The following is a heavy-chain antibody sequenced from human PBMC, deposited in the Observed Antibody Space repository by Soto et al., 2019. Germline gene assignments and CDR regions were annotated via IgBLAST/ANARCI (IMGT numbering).Heavy chain of an antibody. CDR2: IYHSGST. J-gene: IGHJ5*02. V-gene: IGHV4-30-2*01. D-gene: IGHD1-26*01. CDR3: RPSIPAA. CDR1: GGSISSGGYS. Sequence: PSETLSLTCAVSGGSISSGGYSRSWIRQPPGKGLEWIGYIYHSGSTYYNPSLKSRVTISVDTSKNQFSLKTEDTAVYYCVKYSGRPSIPAALGQGTLVTVSS.